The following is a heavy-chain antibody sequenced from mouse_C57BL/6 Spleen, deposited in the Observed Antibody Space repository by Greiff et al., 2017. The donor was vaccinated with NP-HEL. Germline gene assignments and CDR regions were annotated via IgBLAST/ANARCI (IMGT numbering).Heavy chain of an antibody. V-gene: IGHV5-4*01. J-gene: IGHJ3*01. CDR2: ISDGGSYT. CDR3: ARDQGGLLWFAY. D-gene: IGHD1-1*01. Sequence: EVMLVESGGGLVKPGGSLKLSCAASGFTFSSYAMSWVRQTPEKRLEWVATISDGGSYTYYPDNVKGRFTISRDNAKNNLYLQMSHLKSEDTAMYYCARDQGGLLWFAYWGQGTLVAVSA. CDR1: GFTFSSYA.